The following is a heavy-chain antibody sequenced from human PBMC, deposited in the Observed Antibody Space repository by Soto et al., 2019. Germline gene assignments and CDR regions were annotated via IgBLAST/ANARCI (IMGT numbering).Heavy chain of an antibody. CDR1: GGTFSSYA. Sequence: QVQLVQSGAEVKKPGSSVNVSCKASGGTFSSYAISWVRQAPGQGLEWMGGIIPIFGTANYAQKFQGRVTITADKSTSTAYMELSSLRYEATAVYYCADLVGNYASCVYYPHYYGMDVWGQGTPVTVSS. CDR3: ADLVGNYASCVYYPHYYGMDV. J-gene: IGHJ6*02. V-gene: IGHV1-69*06. D-gene: IGHD3-22*01. CDR2: IIPIFGTA.